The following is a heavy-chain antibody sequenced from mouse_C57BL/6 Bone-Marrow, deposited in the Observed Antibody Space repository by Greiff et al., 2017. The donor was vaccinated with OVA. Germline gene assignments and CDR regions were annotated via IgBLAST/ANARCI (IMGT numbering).Heavy chain of an antibody. Sequence: EVMLVESGGGLVKPGGSLKLSCAASGFTFSSYAMSWVRQTPEKRLEWVATISAGGSYTYYPDNVKGRFTISRDNAKNNLYLQMSHLKSEDTAMYYCARELTGRNYWGQGTTLTVSS. D-gene: IGHD4-1*01. CDR1: GFTFSSYA. J-gene: IGHJ2*01. V-gene: IGHV5-4*01. CDR3: ARELTGRNY. CDR2: ISAGGSYT.